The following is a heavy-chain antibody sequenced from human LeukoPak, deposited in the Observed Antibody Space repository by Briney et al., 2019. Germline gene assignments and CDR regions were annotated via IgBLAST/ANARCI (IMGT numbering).Heavy chain of an antibody. V-gene: IGHV3-23*01. D-gene: IGHD6-19*01. CDR2: ISGSGDT. Sequence: GGSLRLSCAASGFTFSSYAMSWVRQAPGKGLEWVSTISGSGDTYYADSVKGRFTISRDNSKNTLYLQMNSLRAEDTAVYYCAKVLTVAGTNYWGQGTLVTVSS. J-gene: IGHJ4*02. CDR3: AKVLTVAGTNY. CDR1: GFTFSSYA.